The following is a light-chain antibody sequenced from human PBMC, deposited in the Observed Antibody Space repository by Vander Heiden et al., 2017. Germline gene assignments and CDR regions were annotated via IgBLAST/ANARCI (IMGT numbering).Light chain of an antibody. CDR3: QQYNSYPWT. CDR2: KAS. CDR1: QSISSW. J-gene: IGKJ1*01. V-gene: IGKV1-5*03. Sequence: DIQMTQSPSTLSASVGDRVTITCRASQSISSWLAWYQQKPGKAPKLLIYKASSLESGVPSRFSGSGSGTEFTLTISSLQPDDFATYYCQQYNSYPWTFGLRDQGGNQT.